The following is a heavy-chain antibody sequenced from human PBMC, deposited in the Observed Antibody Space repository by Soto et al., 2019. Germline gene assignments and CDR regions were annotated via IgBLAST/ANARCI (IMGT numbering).Heavy chain of an antibody. CDR2: IYYSGST. D-gene: IGHD2-15*01. CDR3: ARVMGRGCSGGSCYLYYFDY. J-gene: IGHJ4*02. Sequence: PSETLSLTCTVSGGPISSYYWSWIRQPPGKGLEWIGYIYYSGSTNYNPSLKSRVTISVDTSKNQFSLKLSSVTAADTAVYYCARVMGRGCSGGSCYLYYFDYWGQGTLVTV. V-gene: IGHV4-59*01. CDR1: GGPISSYY.